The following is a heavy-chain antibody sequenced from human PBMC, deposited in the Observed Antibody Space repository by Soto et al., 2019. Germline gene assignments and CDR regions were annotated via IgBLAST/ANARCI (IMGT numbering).Heavy chain of an antibody. CDR2: INAGNGNT. J-gene: IGHJ6*01. CDR1: GYTFTSYA. CDR3: ARDKRKWSAGYYYYYAMDV. D-gene: IGHD2-15*01. V-gene: IGHV1-3*01. Sequence: GASVKVSCKASGYTFTSYAMHWVRQAPGQRLEWMGWINAGNGNTKYSQKFQGRVTITRDTSASTAYMELSSLRSEDTAVYYCARDKRKWSAGYYYYYAMDVWAQGTTVTVSA.